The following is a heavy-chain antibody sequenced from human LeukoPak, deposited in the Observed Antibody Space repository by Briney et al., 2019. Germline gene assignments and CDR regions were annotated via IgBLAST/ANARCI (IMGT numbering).Heavy chain of an antibody. D-gene: IGHD6-13*01. V-gene: IGHV4-61*02. J-gene: IGHJ4*02. CDR2: IYTSGNT. CDR3: ARFSSIAAAFDY. CDR1: GGSISSGSYY. Sequence: SETLSLTCTVSGGSISSGSYYWSWIRQPAGKGLEWIGRIYTSGNTNYNPSLKSRVTMSVDTSKNQFSLKLSSVTAADTAVYYCARFSSIAAAFDYWGQGTLVTVSS.